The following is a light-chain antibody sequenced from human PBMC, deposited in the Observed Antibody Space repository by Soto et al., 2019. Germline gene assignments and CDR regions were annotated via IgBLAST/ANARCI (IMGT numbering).Light chain of an antibody. CDR1: QIVTSTY. CDR3: QQYNNWPPTT. V-gene: IGKV3-20*01. Sequence: EVVLTQSPGTLSLSPGERATLSCRASQIVTSTYLAWFQQKPGQAPRLXXYGASSRATGIPDRFSGSGSGTDFTLTISSLEPEDFAVYYCQQYNNWPPTTFGQGTRLEI. J-gene: IGKJ5*01. CDR2: GAS.